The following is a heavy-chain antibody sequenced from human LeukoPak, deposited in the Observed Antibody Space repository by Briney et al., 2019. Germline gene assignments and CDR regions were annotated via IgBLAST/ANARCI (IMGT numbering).Heavy chain of an antibody. CDR2: VYGSGTYT. Sequence: GGSLTLSCAGSGFTFKNYGIPWVGQAPGKGLGWVSSVYGSGTYTLYADSVAGRFTISRDNFKNTPYLQMNSLRAQDRAIFFFAKTPAGPNPFYGGAQETLVSV. V-gene: IGHV3-23*01. CDR3: AKTPAGPNPFYG. CDR1: GFTFKNYG. J-gene: IGHJ4*02. D-gene: IGHD6-19*01.